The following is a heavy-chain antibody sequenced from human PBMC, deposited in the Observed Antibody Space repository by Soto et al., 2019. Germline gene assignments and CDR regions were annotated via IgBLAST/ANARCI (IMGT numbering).Heavy chain of an antibody. Sequence: QVQLVQSGAEVKKPGASVKVSCKASGYTLTSYDINWVRQATGQGLEWMGWMNPNSGNTGYAQKFQGRVTMTRNTSVSTVYMELSSLRSEESAVYYCARERSYGMDLWGQGTTFTVSS. CDR3: ARERSYGMDL. V-gene: IGHV1-8*01. CDR1: GYTLTSYD. J-gene: IGHJ6*01. CDR2: MNPNSGNT.